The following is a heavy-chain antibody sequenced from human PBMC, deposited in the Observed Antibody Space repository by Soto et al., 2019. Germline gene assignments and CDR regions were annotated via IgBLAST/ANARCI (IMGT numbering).Heavy chain of an antibody. CDR3: ARDEAPRAAQSAFDI. Sequence: ASVKVSCKASGGTFSSYAISWVRQAPGQGLEWMGGIIPIFGTANYAQKFQGRVTITADESTSTAYMELSRLRSEDTAVYYCARDEAPRAAQSAFDIWGQGTMVT. D-gene: IGHD2-15*01. CDR2: IIPIFGTA. J-gene: IGHJ3*02. V-gene: IGHV1-69*13. CDR1: GGTFSSYA.